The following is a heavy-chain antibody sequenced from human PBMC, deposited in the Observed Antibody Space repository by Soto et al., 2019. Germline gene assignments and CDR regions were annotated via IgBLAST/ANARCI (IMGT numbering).Heavy chain of an antibody. D-gene: IGHD3-22*01. CDR3: AKDGDDSRPPDAFDM. J-gene: IGHJ3*02. Sequence: GSLRLSCVASVMTFSTHAMTWVRQAPGKGPEWVASITGGGTTHYAASARGRFTISRDNSKNTLYLQMNSLRAEDTAVYYCAKDGDDSRPPDAFDMWGQGTMVTVSS. CDR1: VMTFSTHA. CDR2: ITGGGTT. V-gene: IGHV3-23*01.